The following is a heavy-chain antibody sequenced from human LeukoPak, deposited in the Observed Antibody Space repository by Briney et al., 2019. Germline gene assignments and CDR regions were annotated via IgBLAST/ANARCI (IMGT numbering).Heavy chain of an antibody. CDR3: ARHRALAAAGPNWFDP. J-gene: IGHJ5*02. D-gene: IGHD6-13*01. CDR1: GGSISSYY. CDR2: IYYSGST. Sequence: SETLSLTCTVSGGSISSYYWSWIRQPPGKGLEWIGYIYYSGSTNYNPSLKSRVTISVDTSKNQFSLKLSSVTAADTAVYYCARHRALAAAGPNWFDPWGQGTLVTVSS. V-gene: IGHV4-59*08.